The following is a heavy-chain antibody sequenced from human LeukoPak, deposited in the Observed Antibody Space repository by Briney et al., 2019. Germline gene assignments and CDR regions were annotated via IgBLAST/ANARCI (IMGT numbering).Heavy chain of an antibody. CDR3: AKGGLDYGYSLHV. J-gene: IGHJ4*02. CDR2: ISDTGYWT. V-gene: IGHV3-23*01. D-gene: IGHD4/OR15-4a*01. Sequence: PGGSLRLSCAASGFTFSTHAFSWVRQAPGKGLEWVSAISDTGYWTFYADSVKGRFAISRDNSKNTVFLQMNSLRAEDTAVYYCAKGGLDYGYSLHVWRQGTRVTVLS. CDR1: GFTFSTHA.